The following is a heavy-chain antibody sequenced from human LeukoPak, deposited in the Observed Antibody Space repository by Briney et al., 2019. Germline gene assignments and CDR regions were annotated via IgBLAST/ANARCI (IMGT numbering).Heavy chain of an antibody. Sequence: ASVKVSCKASGYTFTSYGISWVRQAPGQGLEWMGWISAYNGNTNYAQKLQGRVTMTTDTSTSTAYMELRSLRSDDTAVYYCARTVGITIFGVVIIHYSMDVWGQGTTVTVSS. CDR1: GYTFTSYG. D-gene: IGHD3-3*01. CDR2: ISAYNGNT. V-gene: IGHV1-18*01. J-gene: IGHJ6*02. CDR3: ARTVGITIFGVVIIHYSMDV.